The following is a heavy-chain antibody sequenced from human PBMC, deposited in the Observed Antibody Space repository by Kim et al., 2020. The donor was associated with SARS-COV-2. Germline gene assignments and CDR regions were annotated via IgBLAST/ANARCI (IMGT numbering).Heavy chain of an antibody. CDR1: GGSISSGSYY. V-gene: IGHV4-61*02. J-gene: IGHJ5*02. CDR3: ARDRIRYSSEYLPHNWFDP. D-gene: IGHD6-25*01. CDR2: IYTSGST. Sequence: SETLSLTCTVSGGSISSGSYYWSWIRQPAGKGLEWIGRIYTSGSTNYNPSLKSRVTISVDTSKNQFSLKLSSVTAADTAVYYCARDRIRYSSEYLPHNWFDPWGQGTLVTVSS.